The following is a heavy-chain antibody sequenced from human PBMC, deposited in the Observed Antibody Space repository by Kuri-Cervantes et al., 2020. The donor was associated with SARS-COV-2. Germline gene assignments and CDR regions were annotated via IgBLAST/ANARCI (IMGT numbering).Heavy chain of an antibody. CDR3: PRATRSTGLSY. CDR2: IYSGGST. Sequence: GESLKIPCAASGFTFIKYAMSWVRQAPRKGLEWVSVIYSGGSTYYADSVKGRFTISRDNSKNTLYLQMNSLSADDTAVYYCPRATRSTGLSYWGQGTLVTVSS. CDR1: GFTFIKYA. V-gene: IGHV3-53*01. D-gene: IGHD1-14*01. J-gene: IGHJ4*02.